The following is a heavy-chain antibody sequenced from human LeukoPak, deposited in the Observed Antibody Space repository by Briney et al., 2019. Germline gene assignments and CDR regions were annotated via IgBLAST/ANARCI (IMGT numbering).Heavy chain of an antibody. J-gene: IGHJ6*02. CDR3: ARVDSYCSGEGCYYYYGMDV. CDR2: IWYDGSNE. CDR1: GFTFNSYG. Sequence: GGSQRLSCVASGFTFNSYGIHWVRQTPGKGLEWVALIWYDGSNEYYADSVKGRFTISRDNSKNTLYLQMNSLRAEDTAVYYYARVDSYCSGEGCYYYYGMDVWGQGTTVTVSS. D-gene: IGHD2-15*01. V-gene: IGHV3-33*01.